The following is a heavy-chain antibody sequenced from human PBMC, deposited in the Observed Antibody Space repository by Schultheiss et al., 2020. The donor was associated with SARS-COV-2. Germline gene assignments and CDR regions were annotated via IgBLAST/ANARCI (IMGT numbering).Heavy chain of an antibody. Sequence: SQTLSLTCAISGDSVSSNSAAWNWIRQSPSRGLEWLGRTYYRSKWYNDYAVSVKSRITINPDTSKNQFSLRLSSVTAADTAVYYCARQGISRYFETSDPWGQGTLVTVSS. V-gene: IGHV6-1*01. D-gene: IGHD3-9*01. CDR1: GDSVSSNSAA. CDR2: TYYRSKWYN. CDR3: ARQGISRYFETSDP. J-gene: IGHJ5*02.